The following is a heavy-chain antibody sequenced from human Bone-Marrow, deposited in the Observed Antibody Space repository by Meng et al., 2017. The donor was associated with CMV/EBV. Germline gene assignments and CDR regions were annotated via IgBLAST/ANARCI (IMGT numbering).Heavy chain of an antibody. V-gene: IGHV3-7*01. Sequence: GESLKISCAASGFRFRTYWMTWVRQAPGKGPEWVANIKQEGSEKYYVDSVKGRFTISRDNAKNSLYLQMNSLRAEDTAVYYCARLPYDFRSAEFYAMAVWGPGHTVNGAS. CDR1: GFRFRTYW. D-gene: IGHD3-3*01. CDR2: IKQEGSEK. J-gene: IGHJ6*01. CDR3: ARLPYDFRSAEFYAMAV.